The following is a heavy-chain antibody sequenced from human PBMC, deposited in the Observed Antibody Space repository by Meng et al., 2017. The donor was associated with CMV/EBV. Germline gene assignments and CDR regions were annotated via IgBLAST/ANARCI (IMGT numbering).Heavy chain of an antibody. Sequence: GSLRLSCTVSGGSISSSSYYWGWIRQPPGKGLEWIGSIYYSGSTYYNPSLKSRVTISVDTSKNQFSLKLSSVTAADTAVYYCASDLRYCSSTSCYARGELFDYWGQGTLVTVSS. J-gene: IGHJ4*02. CDR1: GGSISSSSYY. D-gene: IGHD2-2*01. CDR3: ASDLRYCSSTSCYARGELFDY. V-gene: IGHV4-39*07. CDR2: IYYSGST.